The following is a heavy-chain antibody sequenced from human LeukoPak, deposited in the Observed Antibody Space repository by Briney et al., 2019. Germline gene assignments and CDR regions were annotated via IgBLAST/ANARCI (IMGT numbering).Heavy chain of an antibody. D-gene: IGHD1-26*01. CDR1: GYTFTSYY. CDR3: ARGLSGSYSAPDAFDI. J-gene: IGHJ3*02. CDR2: ISYDGSNK. V-gene: IGHV3-30-3*01. Sequence: SCKASGYTFTSYYMHWVRQAPGKGLEWVAVISYDGSNKYYADSVKGRFTISRDNSKNTLYLQMNSLRAEDTAVYYCARGLSGSYSAPDAFDIWGQGTMVTVSS.